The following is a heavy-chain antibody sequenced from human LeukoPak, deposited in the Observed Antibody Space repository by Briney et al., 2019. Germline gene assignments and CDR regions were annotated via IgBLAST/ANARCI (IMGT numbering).Heavy chain of an antibody. CDR2: INPNSGGT. V-gene: IGHV1-2*02. CDR1: GDTFTSYY. J-gene: IGHJ4*02. D-gene: IGHD1-1*01. Sequence: ASVKVSCKASGDTFTSYYMHWVRQAPGQGLEWMGWINPNSGGTNYAQKFQGRVTMTRDTSISTAYMELSRLRSDDTAVYYCASVGATGTTSPFDYWGQGTLVTVSS. CDR3: ASVGATGTTSPFDY.